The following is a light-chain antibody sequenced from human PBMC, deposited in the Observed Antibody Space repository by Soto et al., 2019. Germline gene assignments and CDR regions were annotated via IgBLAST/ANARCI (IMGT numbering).Light chain of an antibody. V-gene: IGKV3-20*01. Sequence: EIVLTQSPGTLSLSPGERATLSCRASQSVSSSYLAWYQQKPGQAPRLLIYGASSRATGIPDRFSGSGSGTDFTLTISRLEPEDFAVYYCQRYGSSGVFGQGTRLEIK. CDR2: GAS. CDR3: QRYGSSGV. J-gene: IGKJ5*01. CDR1: QSVSSSY.